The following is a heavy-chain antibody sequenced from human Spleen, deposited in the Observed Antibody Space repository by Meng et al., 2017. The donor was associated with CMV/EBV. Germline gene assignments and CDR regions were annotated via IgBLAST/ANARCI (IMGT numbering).Heavy chain of an antibody. CDR1: GFADSGFTFISYW. V-gene: IGHV3-74*01. CDR2: INSDGSST. D-gene: IGHD1-26*01. J-gene: IGHJ6*02. CDR3: ARDSVGATYYYYYYGMDV. Sequence: GGSLRLSCAASGFADSGFTFISYWMHWVRQAPGKGLVWVSRINSDGSSTSYADSVKGRFTISRDNAKNTLYLQMNSLRAEDTAVYYCARDSVGATYYYYYYGMDVWGQGTTVTVSS.